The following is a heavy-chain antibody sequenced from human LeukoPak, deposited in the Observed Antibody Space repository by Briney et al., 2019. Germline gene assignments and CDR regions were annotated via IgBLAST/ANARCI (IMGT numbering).Heavy chain of an antibody. CDR3: ARGPIVAPDY. CDR2: ISSSSSNI. CDR1: GFTFSSYG. D-gene: IGHD5-12*01. V-gene: IGHV3-21*01. J-gene: IGHJ4*02. Sequence: PGGSLRLSCAASGFTFSSYGMSWVRQAPGKGLEWVSSISSSSSNIYYADSVKGRFTISRDNAKNSLYLQMNSLRAEDTAVYYCARGPIVAPDYWGQGTLVTVSS.